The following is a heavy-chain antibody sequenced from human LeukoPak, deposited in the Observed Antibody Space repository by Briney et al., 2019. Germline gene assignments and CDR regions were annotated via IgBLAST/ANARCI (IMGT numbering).Heavy chain of an antibody. Sequence: ASVKVSCKASGYTFTGYYMHWVRQAPGQGLEWMGWINPNSGGTNYAQKFQGRVTMTRDTSISTAYMELSRLRSDDTAVYYCARNNWNDDGGAPDYWGQGTLVTVSS. CDR1: GYTFTGYY. J-gene: IGHJ4*02. CDR2: INPNSGGT. CDR3: ARNNWNDDGGAPDY. V-gene: IGHV1-2*02. D-gene: IGHD1-1*01.